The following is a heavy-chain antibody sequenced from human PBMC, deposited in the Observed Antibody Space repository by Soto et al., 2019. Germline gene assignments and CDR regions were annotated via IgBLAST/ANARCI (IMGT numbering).Heavy chain of an antibody. CDR3: AISTWSGSYFGMDV. J-gene: IGHJ6*02. Sequence: GASVKVSCKASGYAVSNYGINWVRQAPGQGLEWMGWISSYNGNTKYAQKLHGRITMTTDPSTSTGYMELRSLRSDDTAVYYCAISTWSGSYFGMDVWGQGTTVTVSS. CDR1: GYAVSNYG. CDR2: ISSYNGNT. V-gene: IGHV1-18*04. D-gene: IGHD3-3*01.